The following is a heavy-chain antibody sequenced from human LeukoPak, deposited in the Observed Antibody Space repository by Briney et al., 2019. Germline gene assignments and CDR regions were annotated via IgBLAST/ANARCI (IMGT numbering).Heavy chain of an antibody. CDR1: GGSFSGYY. Sequence: SETLSLTCAVYGGSFSGYYWSWIRQPPGKGLEWIGEINHSGSTNYNPSLKSRVTISVDTSKNQFSLKLSSVTAADTAVYYCARGLDRVNHYVWGSDRDTVRPYYFDYWGQGTLVTVSS. J-gene: IGHJ4*02. D-gene: IGHD3-16*02. CDR2: INHSGST. V-gene: IGHV4-34*01. CDR3: ARGLDRVNHYVWGSDRDTVRPYYFDY.